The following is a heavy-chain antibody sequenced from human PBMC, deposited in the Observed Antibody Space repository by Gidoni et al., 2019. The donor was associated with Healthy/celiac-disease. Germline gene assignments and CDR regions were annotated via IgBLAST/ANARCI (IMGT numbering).Heavy chain of an antibody. CDR2: ISGSGGST. V-gene: IGHV3-23*01. CDR1: GFTFSGYA. D-gene: IGHD3-3*01. J-gene: IGHJ1*01. CDR3: AKAPFGVVIIRGQYFQH. Sequence: EVQLLESGGGLVQPGGSLRLSCAASGFTFSGYAMSWVRQAPGKGLEWVSAISGSGGSTYYADSVKGRFTISRDNSKNTLYLQMNSLRAEDTAVYYCAKAPFGVVIIRGQYFQHWGQGTLVTVSS.